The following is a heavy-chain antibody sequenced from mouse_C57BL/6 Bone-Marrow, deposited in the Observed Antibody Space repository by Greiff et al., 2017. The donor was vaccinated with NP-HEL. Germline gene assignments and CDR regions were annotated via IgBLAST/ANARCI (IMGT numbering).Heavy chain of an antibody. CDR2: ISNLAYSI. D-gene: IGHD2-2*01. Sequence: EVMLVESGGGLVQPGGSLKLSCAASGFTFSDYGMAWVRQAPRKGPEWVAFISNLAYSIYYADTVTGRFTISRENAKNTLYLEMSSLRSEDTAMYYCARRPMVTTAGYAMDYWGQGTSVTVSS. CDR1: GFTFSDYG. J-gene: IGHJ4*01. CDR3: ARRPMVTTAGYAMDY. V-gene: IGHV5-15*01.